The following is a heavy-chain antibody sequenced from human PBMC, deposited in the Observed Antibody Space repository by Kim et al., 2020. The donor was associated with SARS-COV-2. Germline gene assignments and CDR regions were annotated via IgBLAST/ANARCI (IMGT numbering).Heavy chain of an antibody. CDR1: GYTFTSYY. Sequence: ASVKVSCKASGYTFTSYYMHWVRQAPGQGLEWMGIINPSGGSTSYAQKFQGRVTMTRDTSTSTVYMELSSLRSEDTAVYYCSICSGGSCLFDYWGQGTLVTVSS. J-gene: IGHJ4*02. CDR3: SICSGGSCLFDY. D-gene: IGHD2-15*01. CDR2: INPSGGST. V-gene: IGHV1-46*01.